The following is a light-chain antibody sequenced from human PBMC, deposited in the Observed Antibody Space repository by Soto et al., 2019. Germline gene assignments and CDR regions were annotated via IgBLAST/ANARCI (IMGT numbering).Light chain of an antibody. CDR1: QSVSRI. J-gene: IGKJ1*01. Sequence: EIVMTQSPATLSVSPGERTTLSFRASQSVSRILAWYQQKPGQAPRLLIYGASTRATGIPARFSGSGSGTEFTLTISSLQSEDLAFYHCQQYVSTPWTFGQGTKVDIK. CDR2: GAS. CDR3: QQYVSTPWT. V-gene: IGKV3-15*01.